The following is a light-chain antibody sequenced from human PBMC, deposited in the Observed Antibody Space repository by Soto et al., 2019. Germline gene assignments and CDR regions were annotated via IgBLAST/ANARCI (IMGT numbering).Light chain of an antibody. V-gene: IGLV2-8*01. J-gene: IGLJ1*01. CDR3: KSYAGSNTYV. CDR1: KNDIGVYDF. Sequence: GLAQPPSASGSPGQSVTISCTGTKNDIGVYDFVSWYQHHPGKAPRLIIYEVVQRPSGVPDRFSGSKSGNTASLTVSGLQAADEADYFCKSYAGSNTYVFGSGTKVTVL. CDR2: EVV.